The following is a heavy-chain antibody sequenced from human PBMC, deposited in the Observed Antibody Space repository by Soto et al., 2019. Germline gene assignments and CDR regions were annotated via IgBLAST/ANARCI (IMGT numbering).Heavy chain of an antibody. D-gene: IGHD2-15*01. CDR1: GFTFSSYD. V-gene: IGHV3-13*01. Sequence: GGSLRLSCAASGFTFSSYDMHWVRQATGKGLEWVSAIGTAGDTYYPGSVKGRFTISRENAKNSLYLQMNSLRAGDTAVYYCARGIGYCSGGSCYSAWFDPWGQGTLVTVSS. CDR3: ARGIGYCSGGSCYSAWFDP. CDR2: IGTAGDT. J-gene: IGHJ5*02.